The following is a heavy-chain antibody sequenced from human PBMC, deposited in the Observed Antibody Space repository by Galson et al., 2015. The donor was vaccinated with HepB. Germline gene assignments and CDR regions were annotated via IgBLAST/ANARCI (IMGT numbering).Heavy chain of an antibody. D-gene: IGHD2-2*01. CDR2: INPNSGGT. CDR1: GYTFTGYY. V-gene: IGHV1-2*04. CDR3: ARAVGLGYCSSTSCPGYSSGWYGD. Sequence: SVKVSCKASGYTFTGYYMHWVRQAPGQGLEWMGWINPNSGGTNYAQKFQGWVTMTRDTSISTAYMELSRLRSDDTAVYYCARAVGLGYCSSTSCPGYSSGWYGDWGQGTLVTVSS. J-gene: IGHJ4*02.